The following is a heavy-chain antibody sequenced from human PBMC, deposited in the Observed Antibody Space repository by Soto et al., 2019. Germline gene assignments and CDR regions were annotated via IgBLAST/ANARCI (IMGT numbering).Heavy chain of an antibody. V-gene: IGHV1-3*01. Sequence: VPLVQSGAGVKNPGASVKLSCRGSGYTFTTYAMHWVRQAPGQSLEWMGWINPGYGNTKYSQKFQDRVTITRDVTATTVYMELTSLTSKDTAVYFCARVGWDPQGYGDWHYWGQGALVTVSS. D-gene: IGHD4-17*01. CDR3: ARVGWDPQGYGDWHY. CDR1: GYTFTTYA. CDR2: INPGYGNT. J-gene: IGHJ4*02.